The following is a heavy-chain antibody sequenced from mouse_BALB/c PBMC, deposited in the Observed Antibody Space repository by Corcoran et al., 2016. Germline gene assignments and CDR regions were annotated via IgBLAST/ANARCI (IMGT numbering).Heavy chain of an antibody. V-gene: IGHV1-18*01. Sequence: EVQLQQSGPELVKPGASVKISYKTSGYTFTEYNMPWVKQSHGKSLEWSGGINPNNGGTRYNQKFKGKATLTVDKSSSTAYMEPRSLTSEDSAVYFCARGREYGNPFAYWGQGTLVTVSA. CDR1: GYTFTEYN. D-gene: IGHD2-10*02. CDR2: INPNNGGT. J-gene: IGHJ3*01. CDR3: ARGREYGNPFAY.